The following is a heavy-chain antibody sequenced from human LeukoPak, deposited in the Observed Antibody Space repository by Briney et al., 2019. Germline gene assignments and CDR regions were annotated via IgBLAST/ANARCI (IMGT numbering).Heavy chain of an antibody. Sequence: PGGSLRLSCAASGFTFSSYEMNWVRQAPGKGLEWVSYISSSGSTIYYADSVKGRFTVSRDNSKNTVYLQMNSLRAEDTAVYYCARAPVSDYWGQGTLVTVSS. CDR3: ARAPVSDY. CDR2: ISSSGSTI. J-gene: IGHJ4*02. CDR1: GFTFSSYE. V-gene: IGHV3-48*03.